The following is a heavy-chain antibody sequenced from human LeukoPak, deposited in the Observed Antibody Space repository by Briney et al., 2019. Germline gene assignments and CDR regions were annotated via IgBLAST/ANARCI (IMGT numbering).Heavy chain of an antibody. CDR3: ARSHWGPFGSRIANWFDP. CDR1: GGSISSGSYY. J-gene: IGHJ5*02. CDR2: IYYSGST. V-gene: IGHV4-39*07. Sequence: SETLSLTCTVSGGSISSGSYYWNWIRQPPGKGLEWIGSIYYSGSTYDNPSLKSRVTISVDTSKNQFSLKLISVTAADTAVYYCARSHWGPFGSRIANWFDPWGQGTLVTVSS. D-gene: IGHD7-27*01.